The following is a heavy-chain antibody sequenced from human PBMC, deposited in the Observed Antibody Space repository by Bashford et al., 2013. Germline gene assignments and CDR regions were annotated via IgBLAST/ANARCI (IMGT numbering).Heavy chain of an antibody. CDR3: ARQYCTTTSCYPRYFDL. CDR2: IYYSGST. V-gene: IGHV4-39*01. CDR1: VAPSAVVVTT. J-gene: IGHJ2*01. Sequence: ETPVPSPALSLVAPSAVVVTTGAGSASPRKGLEWIGSIYYSGSTYYNPSLKSRVTISVDTSKNQFSLRLTSLTAADTAVYYCARQYCTTTSCYPRYFDLWGRGTLVTVSS. D-gene: IGHD2-2*01.